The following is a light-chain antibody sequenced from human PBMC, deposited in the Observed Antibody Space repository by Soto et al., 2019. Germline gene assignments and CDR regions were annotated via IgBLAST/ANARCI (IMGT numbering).Light chain of an antibody. Sequence: EIVLTQSPGTLSLSPGERATLSCRASQSVRSNYLAWYQQKPGQAPRLLIYGASSRATGLPDRFSGSGSGTDFTLTISRLEPEDFAVYYCQQYGSSQITFGQGTRLEIK. V-gene: IGKV3-20*01. CDR1: QSVRSNY. CDR2: GAS. J-gene: IGKJ5*01. CDR3: QQYGSSQIT.